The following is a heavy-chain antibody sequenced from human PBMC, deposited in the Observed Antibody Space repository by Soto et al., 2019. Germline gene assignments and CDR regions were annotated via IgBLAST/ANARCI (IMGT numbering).Heavy chain of an antibody. J-gene: IGHJ5*02. CDR2: ISYDGSNK. CDR3: AKDPGYCSGGSCWFWFDP. Sequence: GGSLRLSCAASGFTFSSYGMHWVRQAPGKGLEWVAVISYDGSNKYYADSVKGRFTISRDNSKNTLYLQMNSLRAEDTAVYYCAKDPGYCSGGSCWFWFDPWGQGTLVTVSS. V-gene: IGHV3-30*18. CDR1: GFTFSSYG. D-gene: IGHD2-15*01.